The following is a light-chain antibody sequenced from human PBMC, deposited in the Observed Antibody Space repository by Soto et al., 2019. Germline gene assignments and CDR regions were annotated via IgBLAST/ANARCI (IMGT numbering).Light chain of an antibody. J-gene: IGKJ5*01. V-gene: IGKV3D-20*02. CDR1: QSASSNY. CDR2: GAS. CDR3: QQRYNWPIT. Sequence: EIVLTQSPGTLSLSPGERATPSCRASQSASSNYLAWYQQKPGQAPRLLIYGASNRATGIPARFSGSGSGTDFTLTISSLEPEDFSVYYCQQRYNWPITFGQGTRLEIK.